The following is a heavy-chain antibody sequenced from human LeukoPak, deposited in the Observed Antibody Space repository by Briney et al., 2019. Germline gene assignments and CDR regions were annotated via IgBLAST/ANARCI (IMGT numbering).Heavy chain of an antibody. Sequence: PSETLSLTCTFSGGSISSYYWTWIRQPPGKGLEWIGYIYYSGSTNYNPSLKSRVTISVDTSKNQFSLKLSSVTAADTAVYYCARSPDYGDYFDYWGQGTLVTVSS. J-gene: IGHJ4*02. D-gene: IGHD4-17*01. CDR2: IYYSGST. CDR1: GGSISSYY. CDR3: ARSPDYGDYFDY. V-gene: IGHV4-59*01.